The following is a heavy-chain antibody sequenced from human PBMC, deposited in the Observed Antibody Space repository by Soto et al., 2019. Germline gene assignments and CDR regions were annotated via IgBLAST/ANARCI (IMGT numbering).Heavy chain of an antibody. V-gene: IGHV3-53*04. Sequence: EVQLVESGGGLVQPGGSLRLSCAASGFTVSSNYISWVRQAPGKGLEWVSVIYSGGSTYYADSVKGRFTISRHNSKNTLYLQMNSLRAEDTAVYYCAREASCSSTSCDGMGAVYYYGMDVWGQGTTVTVSS. CDR2: IYSGGST. J-gene: IGHJ6*02. CDR3: AREASCSSTSCDGMGAVYYYGMDV. D-gene: IGHD2-2*01. CDR1: GFTVSSNY.